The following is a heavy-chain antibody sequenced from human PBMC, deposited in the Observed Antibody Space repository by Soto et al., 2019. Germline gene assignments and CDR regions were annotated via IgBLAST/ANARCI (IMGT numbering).Heavy chain of an antibody. CDR1: GFTFSSYW. J-gene: IGHJ5*02. CDR2: IKQDGSEK. Sequence: EVQLVESGGGLVQPGGSLRLSCAASGFTFSSYWMSWVRQAPGKGLEWVANIKQDGSEKYYVDSVKGRFTISRDNAKNSLYLQMSSLRAEDTAVYYCAKDGGPLGGVASHNWFDPWGQGTLVTVSS. V-gene: IGHV3-7*01. CDR3: AKDGGPLGGVASHNWFDP. D-gene: IGHD2-8*02.